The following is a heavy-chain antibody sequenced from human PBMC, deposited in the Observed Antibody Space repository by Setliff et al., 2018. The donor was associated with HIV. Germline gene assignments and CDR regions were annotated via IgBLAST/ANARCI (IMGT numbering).Heavy chain of an antibody. Sequence: SVKVSCKASGGTFNNYAISWVRQAPGQGLEWVGGIIPLFGTTNYAQKFQGRVTITADESTNTAHMELNSLRSIDTAMYYCAWNHPDHTTSHPEAFTLWGQGTMVTVSS. D-gene: IGHD1-1*01. CDR2: IIPLFGTT. CDR3: AWNHPDHTTSHPEAFTL. J-gene: IGHJ3*01. V-gene: IGHV1-69*13. CDR1: GGTFNNYA.